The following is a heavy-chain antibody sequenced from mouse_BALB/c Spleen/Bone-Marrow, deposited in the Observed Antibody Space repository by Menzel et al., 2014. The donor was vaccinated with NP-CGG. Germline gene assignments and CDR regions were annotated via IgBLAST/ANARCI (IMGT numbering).Heavy chain of an antibody. J-gene: IGHJ2*01. Sequence: EVHLVESGGGLVQPGGSLKLSCTASGFDFXRYWMSWVRQAPGKGLQWIGEINPESSTINYTPSLKDKFIISRDNAKNTLYLQMSKVGSEDTALYYCTRLTYYGLTDYWGQGTTLTVSS. CDR1: GFDFXRYW. V-gene: IGHV4-1*02. CDR3: TRLTYYGLTDY. D-gene: IGHD1-2*01. CDR2: INPESSTI.